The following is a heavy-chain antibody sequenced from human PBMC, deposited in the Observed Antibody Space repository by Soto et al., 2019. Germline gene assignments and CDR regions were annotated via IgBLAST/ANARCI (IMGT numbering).Heavy chain of an antibody. D-gene: IGHD6-13*01. CDR1: GFTFSSYG. CDR3: AKDIGSSSWYWSATLDY. Sequence: QVQLVESGGGVVQPVRSLRLSCAASGFTFSSYGMHWVRQAPGKGLEWVAVVSYDGTNKYYADSVKGRFTISRDNSKNTLYLQMNSLRAEDTAVYYCAKDIGSSSWYWSATLDYWGQGTLVTVSS. CDR2: VSYDGTNK. J-gene: IGHJ4*02. V-gene: IGHV3-30*18.